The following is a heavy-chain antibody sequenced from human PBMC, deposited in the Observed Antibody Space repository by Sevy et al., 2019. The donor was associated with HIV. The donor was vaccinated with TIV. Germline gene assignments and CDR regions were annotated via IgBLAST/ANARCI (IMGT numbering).Heavy chain of an antibody. CDR1: GFTFSSYS. D-gene: IGHD3-9*01. J-gene: IGHJ4*02. V-gene: IGHV3-21*01. Sequence: GGSLRLSCAASGFTFSSYSMNWVRHAPGKGLEWVSSISSSSSYIYYADSVKGRFTISRDNAKNSLYLQMNSLRAEDTAVYYCARDEYYDILTGYPSYFDYWGQGTLVTVSS. CDR3: ARDEYYDILTGYPSYFDY. CDR2: ISSSSSYI.